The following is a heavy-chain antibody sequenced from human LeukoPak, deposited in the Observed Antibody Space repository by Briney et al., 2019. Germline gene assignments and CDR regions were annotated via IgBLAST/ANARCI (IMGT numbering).Heavy chain of an antibody. J-gene: IGHJ4*02. V-gene: IGHV1-2*02. Sequence: ASVKVSCKASGYTFTGYYMHWVRQAPGQGLEWMGWINPNSGGTNYAQKFQGRVTMTRDTSISTAYMELSRLRSDDTAVYYCARDIRRGGHSNDYWGQGTLVTVSS. CDR2: INPNSGGT. CDR3: ARDIRRGGHSNDY. D-gene: IGHD1-14*01. CDR1: GYTFTGYY.